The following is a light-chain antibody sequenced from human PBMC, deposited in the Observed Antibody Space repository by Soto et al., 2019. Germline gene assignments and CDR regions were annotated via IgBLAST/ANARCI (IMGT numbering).Light chain of an antibody. CDR1: QSVSSN. CDR3: QQYNNWPPYT. CDR2: GAS. Sequence: ETVMTQSPATLSVSPGERATLSCRASQSVSSNLAWYQQKPGQAPRLLIYGASTRATGIPGRFSGSGSGTEFTLTISSLQSEDFVVYYCQQYNNWPPYTFGQGTKLEIK. J-gene: IGKJ2*01. V-gene: IGKV3-15*01.